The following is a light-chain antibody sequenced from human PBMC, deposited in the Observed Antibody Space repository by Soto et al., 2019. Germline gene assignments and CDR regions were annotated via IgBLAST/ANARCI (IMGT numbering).Light chain of an antibody. V-gene: IGKV3-20*01. CDR2: GAS. CDR1: QSVSNNY. CDR3: QQYGSSPQT. Sequence: EIVLTQSPGTLSLSPGERATLSCRASQSVSNNYLAWYQQKPGQAPRLLIYGASSRATGIPGRFSGSGSGTDFTLTISRLEPEDFAVYYCQQYGSSPQTFGQGTKV. J-gene: IGKJ1*01.